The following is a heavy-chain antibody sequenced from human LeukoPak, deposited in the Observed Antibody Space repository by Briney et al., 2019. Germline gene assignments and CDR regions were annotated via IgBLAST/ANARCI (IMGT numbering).Heavy chain of an antibody. V-gene: IGHV3-23*01. CDR1: GSTFSSYG. CDR2: ISGSGGST. J-gene: IGHJ3*02. CDR3: AKDLNPIAAAAYDAFDI. Sequence: GGSLRLSCAASGSTFSSYGMSWVRQAPGKGLEWVSAISGSGGSTYYADSVKGRFTISRDNSKNTLYLQMNSLRAEDTAVYYCAKDLNPIAAAAYDAFDIWGQGTMVTVSS. D-gene: IGHD6-13*01.